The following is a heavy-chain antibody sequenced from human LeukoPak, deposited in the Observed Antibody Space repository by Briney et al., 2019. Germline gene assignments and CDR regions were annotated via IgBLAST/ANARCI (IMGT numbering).Heavy chain of an antibody. D-gene: IGHD2-15*01. CDR2: IHAGNGNT. V-gene: IGHV1-3*01. Sequence: ASVKVSCKASGYTFTSYSIHWVRQAPGQSLEWMGWIHAGNGNTKYSQKFQDRVTITRDTSASTAYMDLSSLRSEDTAVYYCARDSCSGGTCYRSWFDPWGQGTLVTVSS. CDR3: ARDSCSGGTCYRSWFDP. J-gene: IGHJ5*02. CDR1: GYTFTSYS.